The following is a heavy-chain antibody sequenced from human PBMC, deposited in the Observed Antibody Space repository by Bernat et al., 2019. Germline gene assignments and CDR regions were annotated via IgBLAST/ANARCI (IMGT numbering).Heavy chain of an antibody. J-gene: IGHJ4*02. CDR1: GFTFSSYG. V-gene: IGHV3-33*01. CDR2: IQYDGSKT. Sequence: QVQLVESGGGVVQPGRSLRLSCAASGFTFSSYGMHWVRQAPGKGLEWVTAIQYDGSKTYYADSVKGRFTISRDDSKNTLYLQMNSLRGEDTAVYYCKRDNCPSHSCFDCWGQGTLVT. CDR3: KRDNCPSHSCFDC. D-gene: IGHD2-2*01.